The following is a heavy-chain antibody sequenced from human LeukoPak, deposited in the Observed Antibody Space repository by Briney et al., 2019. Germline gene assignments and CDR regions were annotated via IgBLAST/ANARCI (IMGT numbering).Heavy chain of an antibody. J-gene: IGHJ2*01. CDR3: ARLPPSWGSFWYFDL. CDR2: IYYSGST. V-gene: IGHV4-4*02. CDR1: GGSISSSNW. D-gene: IGHD7-27*01. Sequence: KPSETLSLTCAVSGGSISSSNWWSWVRQPPGKGLEWIGYIYYSGSTNYNPSLKSRVTISVDTSKNQFSLKLSSVTAADTAVYYCARLPPSWGSFWYFDLWGRGTLVTVSS.